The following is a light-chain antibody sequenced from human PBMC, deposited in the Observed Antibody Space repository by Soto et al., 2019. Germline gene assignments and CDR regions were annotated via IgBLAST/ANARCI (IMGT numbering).Light chain of an antibody. J-gene: IGKJ1*01. CDR2: GAS. CDR1: QSVSRNF. CDR3: QQHGSSSRT. V-gene: IGKV3-20*01. Sequence: EIELTQSPGTLSLSLGERVTLSCRASQSVSRNFLSCYQQKPGQAPRLLWYGASSRATGIPDRFSGRGSGTDFTLTISRLEPEDFAGYYCQQHGSSSRTFGQGTKVEIK.